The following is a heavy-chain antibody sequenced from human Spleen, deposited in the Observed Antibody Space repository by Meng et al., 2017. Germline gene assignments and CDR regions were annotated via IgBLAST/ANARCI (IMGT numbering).Heavy chain of an antibody. Sequence: ASVKVSCKASGYTFTGYYMHWVRQAPGQGLEWMGWINPNSGGTNYAQKFQGRVTMTTDTSTSTAYMELRSLRSDDTAVYYCARGLYDSSGYYHLYYYYYGMDVWGQGTTVTVSS. J-gene: IGHJ6*02. CDR3: ARGLYDSSGYYHLYYYYYGMDV. CDR2: INPNSGGT. D-gene: IGHD3-22*01. V-gene: IGHV1-2*02. CDR1: GYTFTGYY.